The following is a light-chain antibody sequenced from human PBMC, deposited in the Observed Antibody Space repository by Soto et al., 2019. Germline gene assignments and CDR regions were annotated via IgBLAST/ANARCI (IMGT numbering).Light chain of an antibody. V-gene: IGLV6-57*04. CDR2: EDN. Sequence: LTQPHSVSESPGKTVTISCTRSSGSIASNYVQWYQQRPGSAPTTVIYEDNQRPSGVPDRFSGSIDSSSNAASLTISGLKTEDEADYYCQSYDSSIVLFGGGTKLTVL. CDR1: SGSIASNY. J-gene: IGLJ2*01. CDR3: QSYDSSIVL.